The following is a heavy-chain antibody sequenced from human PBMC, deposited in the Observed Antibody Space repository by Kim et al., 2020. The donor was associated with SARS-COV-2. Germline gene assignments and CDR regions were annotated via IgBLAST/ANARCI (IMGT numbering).Heavy chain of an antibody. J-gene: IGHJ4*02. CDR3: ATHLYSGSYMHFDY. V-gene: IGHV1-24*01. Sequence: QKFQVRVTMTENTSTDTAYMELSSLRSEDTAVYYCATHLYSGSYMHFDYWGQGTLVTVSS. D-gene: IGHD1-26*01.